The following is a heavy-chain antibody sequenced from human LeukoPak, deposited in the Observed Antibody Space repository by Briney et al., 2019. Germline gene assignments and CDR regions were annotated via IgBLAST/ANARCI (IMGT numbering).Heavy chain of an antibody. CDR2: IRYDGSNK. D-gene: IGHD3-9*01. CDR1: GFTFSSYG. J-gene: IGHJ4*02. V-gene: IGHV3-30*02. CDR3: AKDNDILTGYYNPFDY. Sequence: PGGSLRLSCAASGFTFSSYGMHWVRQAPGKGLEWVAFIRYDGSNKYYADSVKGRFTISRDNSKNTLYLQMNSLRAEDTAVYYCAKDNDILTGYYNPFDYWGQGTLVTVSS.